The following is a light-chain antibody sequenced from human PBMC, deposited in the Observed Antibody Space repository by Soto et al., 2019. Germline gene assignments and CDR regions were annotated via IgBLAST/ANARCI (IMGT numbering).Light chain of an antibody. V-gene: IGLV6-57*04. CDR1: SGSIASNY. Sequence: NFMLTQPHSVSESPGKTVTISCTRSSGSIASNYVQWYQQRPGSAPTTVIYEDKQRPSGVPDRFSGSIDSSSNSASLTISGMKTEDEADYYCQSYDRSNVVFGGGTKLTVL. J-gene: IGLJ3*02. CDR2: EDK. CDR3: QSYDRSNVV.